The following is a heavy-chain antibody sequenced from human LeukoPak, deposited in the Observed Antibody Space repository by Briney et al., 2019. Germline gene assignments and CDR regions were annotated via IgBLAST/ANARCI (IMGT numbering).Heavy chain of an antibody. Sequence: GGSLRLSCAASGFTFSGSAMHWVRQASGKGLEWVGRIRSKANSYATAYAASVKGRFTISRDDSKNTAYLQMNSLKTEDTAVYYCTRHARYSSGLAAFDIWGQGTMVTVSS. D-gene: IGHD6-19*01. V-gene: IGHV3-73*01. J-gene: IGHJ3*02. CDR2: IRSKANSYAT. CDR3: TRHARYSSGLAAFDI. CDR1: GFTFSGSA.